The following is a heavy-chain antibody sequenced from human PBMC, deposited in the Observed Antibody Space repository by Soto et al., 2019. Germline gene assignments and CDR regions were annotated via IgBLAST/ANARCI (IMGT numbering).Heavy chain of an antibody. V-gene: IGHV4-38-2*01. CDR2: MYHSGIT. J-gene: IGHJ6*02. Sequence: SETLSLTCAVSGYSIRSGYFWGWIRQPPGKGLEWIGSMYHSGITYYNLSLKSRVTISVDTSKSQLSLKLSSATAADTAVYYCARSMYSTSAQLYYGMDVWGQGTTVTVSS. D-gene: IGHD6-6*01. CDR1: GYSIRSGYF. CDR3: ARSMYSTSAQLYYGMDV.